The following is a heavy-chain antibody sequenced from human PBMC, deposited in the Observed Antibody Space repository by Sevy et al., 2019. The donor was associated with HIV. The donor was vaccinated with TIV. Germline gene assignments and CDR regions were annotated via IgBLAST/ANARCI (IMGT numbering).Heavy chain of an antibody. V-gene: IGHV1-18*01. CDR3: ARTLYSSAWPGGY. D-gene: IGHD6-19*01. CDR1: GYTFSNFG. CDR2: ISAYNGNT. J-gene: IGHJ4*02. Sequence: ASVKVSCKTSGYTFSNFGISWVRQAPGQGLEWMGWISAYNGNTNYAQKFQGRVTMTTDTDTSIAHMELRSLRPDDAAVYYCARTLYSSAWPGGYWGQGTLVTVSS.